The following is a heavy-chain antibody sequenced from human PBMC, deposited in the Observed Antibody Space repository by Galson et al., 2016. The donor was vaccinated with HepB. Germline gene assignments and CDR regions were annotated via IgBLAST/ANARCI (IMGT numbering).Heavy chain of an antibody. CDR1: GFTFSNYG. Sequence: SLRLSCAASGFTFSNYGMHWVRQAPGKGLEWVAVISYDGTNKYYADSVKGRFTISRDNSRNTLFLQMNSLRGEDTAVYYCSKDFEILQEQPFYFDYWGQGTLVTVSS. J-gene: IGHJ4*02. CDR3: SKDFEILQEQPFYFDY. D-gene: IGHD3-10*01. V-gene: IGHV3-30*18. CDR2: ISYDGTNK.